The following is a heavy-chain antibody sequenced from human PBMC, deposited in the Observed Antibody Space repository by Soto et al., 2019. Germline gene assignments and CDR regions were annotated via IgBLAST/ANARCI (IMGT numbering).Heavy chain of an antibody. V-gene: IGHV1-69*01. CDR1: GGTFSSYA. Sequence: SVKVSCKASGGTFSSYAISWVRQAPGQGLEWMGGIIPIFGTANYAQKFQGRVTITADESTNTAYMELSSLRSEDTAVYYCARDYRPVIAETSYYYYGMDVWGQGTTVTVSS. CDR3: ARDYRPVIAETSYYYYGMDV. J-gene: IGHJ6*02. CDR2: IIPIFGTA. D-gene: IGHD3-16*02.